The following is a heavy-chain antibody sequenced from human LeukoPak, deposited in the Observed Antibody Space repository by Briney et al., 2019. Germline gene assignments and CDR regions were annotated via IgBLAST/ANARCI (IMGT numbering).Heavy chain of an antibody. D-gene: IGHD3-22*01. CDR1: GFTFDDYG. Sequence: GGSLRLSCAASGFTFDDYGMSWVRQAPGKGLEWVSAISGSGGSAYYADSVKGRFTISRDNSKNTLYLQMNSLRAEDTAVYYCAKDFYYDSSGYGNWGQGTLVTVSS. CDR2: ISGSGGSA. V-gene: IGHV3-23*01. J-gene: IGHJ4*02. CDR3: AKDFYYDSSGYGN.